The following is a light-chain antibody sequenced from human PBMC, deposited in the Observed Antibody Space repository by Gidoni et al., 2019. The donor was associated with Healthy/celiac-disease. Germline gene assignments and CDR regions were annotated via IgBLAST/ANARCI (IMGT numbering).Light chain of an antibody. J-gene: IGKJ3*01. V-gene: IGKV3-15*01. CDR3: QQYNNWPPARFT. CDR1: QSVSSN. Sequence: EIVMTQSPATLSVSPGERATLSCRASQSVSSNLAWYQQKPGQAPRLLIYGASTRATGIPARLSGCGSGTEFTLSISSLQSEEFAVYYCQQYNNWPPARFTFGPGTKVEIK. CDR2: GAS.